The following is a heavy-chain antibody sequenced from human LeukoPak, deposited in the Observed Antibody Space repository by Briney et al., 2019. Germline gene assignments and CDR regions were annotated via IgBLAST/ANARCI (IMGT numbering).Heavy chain of an antibody. V-gene: IGHV4-34*01. CDR1: GGSFSGYY. D-gene: IGHD6-13*01. CDR3: ARGRPPRIAAAGTITWFDP. J-gene: IGHJ5*02. CDR2: INHSGST. Sequence: TLSLTCAVYGGSFSGYYWSWICQPPGKGLEWIGEINHSGSTNYNPSLKSRVTISVDTSKNQFSLKLSSVTAADTAVYYCARGRPPRIAAAGTITWFDPWGQGTLVTVSS.